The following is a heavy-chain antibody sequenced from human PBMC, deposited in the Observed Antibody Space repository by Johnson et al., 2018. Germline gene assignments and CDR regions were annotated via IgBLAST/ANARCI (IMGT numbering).Heavy chain of an antibody. CDR2: ISYDGSNK. J-gene: IGHJ6*03. CDR1: GFTFSSYG. CDR3: AKRGVIAAATSYYMDV. V-gene: IGHV3-30*18. Sequence: QVQLVESGGGVVQPGRSLRLSCAASGFTFSSYGMHWVRQAPGKGLEWVAVISYDGSNKYYADSVKGRFTISRDNSKNTLYLQMNSLRAEETAVYYCAKRGVIAAATSYYMDVWGKGTTVTVSS. D-gene: IGHD6-13*01.